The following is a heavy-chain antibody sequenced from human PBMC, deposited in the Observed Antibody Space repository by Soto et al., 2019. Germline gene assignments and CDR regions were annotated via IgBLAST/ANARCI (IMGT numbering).Heavy chain of an antibody. CDR2: IIPILGIA. CDR3: ARGRAGGGDRHPPGY. J-gene: IGHJ4*02. V-gene: IGHV1-69*02. D-gene: IGHD2-21*01. Sequence: QVQLVQSGAEVKKPGSSVKVSCKASGGTFSRYTISWVRQAPGQGLEWMGRIIPILGIANYAQKFQGRVTITADKSTSTAYMELSSLRSEDTAVYYCARGRAGGGDRHPPGYWGQGTLVTVSS. CDR1: GGTFSRYT.